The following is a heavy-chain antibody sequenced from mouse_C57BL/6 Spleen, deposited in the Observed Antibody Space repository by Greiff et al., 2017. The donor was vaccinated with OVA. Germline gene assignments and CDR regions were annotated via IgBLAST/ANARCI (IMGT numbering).Heavy chain of an antibody. Sequence: QVQLQQSGAELVKPGASVKLSCKASGYTFTDYSIHWVKQRSGQGLEWIGWIYPGGGRIKYNENFQGKATLTADKSSSTVYMERSRLTSEDSAVYYGARHEERFIYAMDYWGQGTSVTVSA. D-gene: IGHD1-2*01. J-gene: IGHJ4*01. V-gene: IGHV1-62-2*01. CDR3: ARHEERFIYAMDY. CDR1: GYTFTDYS. CDR2: IYPGGGRI.